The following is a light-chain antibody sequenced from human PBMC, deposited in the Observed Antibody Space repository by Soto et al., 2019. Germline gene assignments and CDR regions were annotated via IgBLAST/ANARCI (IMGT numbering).Light chain of an antibody. Sequence: QSALTQPASVSGSLGQSITISCTGTRTDIGGYNYVSWYRQYPAKAPKHVICEVTSRPSGISDRFSGSKSGNTASLTISGLQAEDEADYFCTSNTNSEAYILFGGGTKLTVL. CDR1: RTDIGGYNY. J-gene: IGLJ2*01. CDR3: TSNTNSEAYIL. CDR2: EVT. V-gene: IGLV2-14*01.